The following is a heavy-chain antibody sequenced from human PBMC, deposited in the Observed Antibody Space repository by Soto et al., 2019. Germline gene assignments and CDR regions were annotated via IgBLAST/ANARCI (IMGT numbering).Heavy chain of an antibody. CDR2: ISYDGSNK. CDR3: ARGSIAVAGTGY. D-gene: IGHD6-19*01. CDR1: GFTFSRYA. J-gene: IGHJ4*02. V-gene: IGHV3-30-3*01. Sequence: ESVGGVVQPGRSLRLSCAASGFTFSRYAMHWVRQAPGKGLEWVAVISYDGSNKYYADSVKGRFTISRDNSKNTLYLQMNSLRAEDTAVYYCARGSIAVAGTGYWGQGTLVTVSS.